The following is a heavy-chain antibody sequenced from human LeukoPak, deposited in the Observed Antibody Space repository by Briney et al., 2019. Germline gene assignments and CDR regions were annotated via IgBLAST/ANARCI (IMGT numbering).Heavy chain of an antibody. V-gene: IGHV4-61*01. D-gene: IGHD3-22*01. CDR1: GGSVSSGSYY. CDR3: ANSGIYDSSGYYSN. J-gene: IGHJ4*02. CDR2: IYYTGST. Sequence: SETLSLTCTVSGGSVSSGSYYWSWIRQPPGTGLEWIGYIYYTGSTNYNPSLKSRVTILVDTSKNQFSLKLSSVTAADTAVYYCANSGIYDSSGYYSNWGQGTLVTVSS.